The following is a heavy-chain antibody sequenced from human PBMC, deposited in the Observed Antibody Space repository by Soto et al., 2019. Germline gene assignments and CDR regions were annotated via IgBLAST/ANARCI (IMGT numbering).Heavy chain of an antibody. V-gene: IGHV1-69*13. CDR2: IIPIFGTA. CDR1: GGNFSSYA. Sequence: SVKVSCKASGGNFSSYAISWVRQAPGQGLEWMGGIIPIFGTANYAQKFQGRVTITADESTSTAYMELSSLRSEDTAVYYCARGAGSWLPPGYWGQGTLVTVSS. CDR3: ARGAGSWLPPGY. J-gene: IGHJ4*02. D-gene: IGHD6-13*01.